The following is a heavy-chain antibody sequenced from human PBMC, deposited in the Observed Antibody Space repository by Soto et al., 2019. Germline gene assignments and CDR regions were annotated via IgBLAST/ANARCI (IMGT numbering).Heavy chain of an antibody. CDR2: IYYSGST. CDR1: GGSISSSSYY. Sequence: QLQLQESGPGLVKPSETLSLTCTVSGGSISSSSYYWGWIRQPPGKGLEWIGSIYYSGSTYYNPSLKSRVTISVDTSKNQFSLKLSSVTAADTAVYYCARGLTRDYYDSRGYLDYWGQGTLVTVSS. J-gene: IGHJ4*02. D-gene: IGHD3-22*01. V-gene: IGHV4-39*01. CDR3: ARGLTRDYYDSRGYLDY.